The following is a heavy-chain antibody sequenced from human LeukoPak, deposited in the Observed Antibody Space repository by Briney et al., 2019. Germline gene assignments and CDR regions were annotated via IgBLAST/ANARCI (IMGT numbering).Heavy chain of an antibody. V-gene: IGHV3-74*01. D-gene: IGHD3-22*01. Sequence: AGGSLGLSCAASGFTFSSYWMHWVRQAPGKGLVWVSRINSDGITTSYADSVKGRFTISRDNVKNTLYLQMTSLRAEDTAVYYCVRGGYYYDSSAHPLGYWGQGTLVTVSS. CDR3: VRGGYYYDSSAHPLGY. CDR1: GFTFSSYW. CDR2: INSDGITT. J-gene: IGHJ4*02.